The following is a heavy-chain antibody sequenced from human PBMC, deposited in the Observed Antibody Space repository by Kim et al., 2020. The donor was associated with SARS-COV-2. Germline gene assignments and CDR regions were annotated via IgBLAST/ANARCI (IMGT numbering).Heavy chain of an antibody. V-gene: IGHV4-59*01. CDR1: GGSISSYY. CDR2: IYYSGST. CDR3: ARESIGSSSWYRWFDP. D-gene: IGHD6-13*01. J-gene: IGHJ5*02. Sequence: SETLSLTCTVYGGSISSYYWSWIRQPPGKGLEWIGYIYYSGSTNYNPSLKSRVTISVDTSKNQFSLKLSSVTAADTAVYYCARESIGSSSWYRWFDPWG.